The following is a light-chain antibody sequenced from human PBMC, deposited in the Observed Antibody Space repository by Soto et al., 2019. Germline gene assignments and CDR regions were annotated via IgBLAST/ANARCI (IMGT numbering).Light chain of an antibody. CDR2: AAS. Sequence: AIRMTQSPSLLSASTGDRVTITCRASQGISSYLAWYQQKPGKAPKLLIYAASTLQSGVPSRFSGSGSGTDFTLTSSCLQSEDFATYYCQQYYSYPTFGPGTKVDIK. CDR1: QGISSY. V-gene: IGKV1-8*01. CDR3: QQYYSYPT. J-gene: IGKJ3*01.